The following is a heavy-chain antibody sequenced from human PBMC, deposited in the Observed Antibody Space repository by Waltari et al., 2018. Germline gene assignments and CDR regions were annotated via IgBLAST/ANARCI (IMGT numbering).Heavy chain of an antibody. Sequence: EVQLVESGGGLVQPGGSLRLSCAASGFTFSSYAMHWVRQAPGKGLEYVSAISSNGGSTYYADSVNGRFTISRDNSKNTLYLQMGSLRAEDMAVYYCARAREQLVPDAFDIWGQGTMVTVSS. V-gene: IGHV3-64*07. J-gene: IGHJ3*02. CDR3: ARAREQLVPDAFDI. CDR2: ISSNGGST. D-gene: IGHD6-6*01. CDR1: GFTFSSYA.